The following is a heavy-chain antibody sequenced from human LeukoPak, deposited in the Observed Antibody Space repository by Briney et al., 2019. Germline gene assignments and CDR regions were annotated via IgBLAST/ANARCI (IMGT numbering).Heavy chain of an antibody. Sequence: PSETLSLTCTVSGGSISSYYWSWIRQPPGKGLEWIGYIYYSGSTNYNPSLKSRVTISVDTSKNQFSLKVSSVTAADTAVYYCASLTDNSGYRRFDYWGQGTLATVSS. J-gene: IGHJ4*02. CDR2: IYYSGST. CDR3: ASLTDNSGYRRFDY. D-gene: IGHD3-22*01. V-gene: IGHV4-59*01. CDR1: GGSISSYY.